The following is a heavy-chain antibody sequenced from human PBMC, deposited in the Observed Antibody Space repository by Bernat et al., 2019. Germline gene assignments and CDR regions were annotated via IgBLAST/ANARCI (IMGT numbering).Heavy chain of an antibody. CDR2: IIPILGIA. J-gene: IGHJ3*02. Sequence: QVQLVQSGAEVKKPGSSVKVSCKASGGTFSSYTISWVRQAPGQGLEWMGRIIPILGIANYAQKFQGRVTITADKSTSTAYMELSSLRSEDTAVYYCARDAPYYEFWSGYYIAFDIWGQGTMVTVSS. CDR3: ARDAPYYEFWSGYYIAFDI. V-gene: IGHV1-69*08. CDR1: GGTFSSYT. D-gene: IGHD3-3*01.